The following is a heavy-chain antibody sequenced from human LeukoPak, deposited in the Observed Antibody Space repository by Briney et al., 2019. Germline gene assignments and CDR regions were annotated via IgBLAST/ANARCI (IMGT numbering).Heavy chain of an antibody. J-gene: IGHJ4*02. CDR3: ARAYYESSAYRHAVYFDY. CDR2: IIPIFGTA. CDR1: GGTFSSYA. D-gene: IGHD3-22*01. Sequence: ASVKVSCKASGGTFSSYAISWVRQAPGQGLEWMGGIIPIFGTANYAQKFQGRVTITADESTSTAYMELSSLRSEDTAVYYCARAYYESSAYRHAVYFDYWGQGTLVTVSS. V-gene: IGHV1-69*13.